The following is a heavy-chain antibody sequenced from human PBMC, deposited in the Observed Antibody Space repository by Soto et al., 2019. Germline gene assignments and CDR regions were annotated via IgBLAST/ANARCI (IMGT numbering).Heavy chain of an antibody. V-gene: IGHV3-15*01. CDR1: GFTFANAW. Sequence: EVQLVESGGGLVKPGGYLRLSCAASGFTFANAWMSWVRQAPGKGLEWVGRVKSNSDGGTIDYAAPVKGRFTISRDDSKSTLYLQMNSLEIEDTAIYCCNTCSRGNCYGPFEAWGKGDAFIVSA. J-gene: IGHJ6*04. CDR2: VKSNSDGGTI. D-gene: IGHD2-15*01. CDR3: NTCSRGNCYGPFEA.